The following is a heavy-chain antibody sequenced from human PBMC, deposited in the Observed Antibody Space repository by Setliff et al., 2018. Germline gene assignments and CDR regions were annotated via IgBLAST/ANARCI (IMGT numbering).Heavy chain of an antibody. V-gene: IGHV3-11*01. CDR1: GFTFSDYY. CDR2: ISSSGSLI. CDR3: AKGGHVDY. Sequence: LSLSCATSGFTFSDYYMSWIRQTPGKGLEWVAYISSSGSLIYYPDSVKGRSTISRDNSKNTLYLQMNSLRTEDTAVFYCAKGGHVDYCGQGTLVTVSS. J-gene: IGHJ4*02.